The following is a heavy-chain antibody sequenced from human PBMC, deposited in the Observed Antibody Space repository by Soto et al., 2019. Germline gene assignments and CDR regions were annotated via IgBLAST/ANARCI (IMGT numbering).Heavy chain of an antibody. CDR2: IFYSGNT. V-gene: IGHV4-39*07. Sequence: PSETLSLTCTVSGGSISNPIYYWAWIRQPPGKGLEWIGSIFYSGNTNYNPSLKSRVTMSVDTSQNQFSLKLSSVTAADTAVYYCAREGGANWFDPWGQGTLVTVSS. D-gene: IGHD3-16*01. J-gene: IGHJ5*02. CDR1: GGSISNPIYY. CDR3: AREGGANWFDP.